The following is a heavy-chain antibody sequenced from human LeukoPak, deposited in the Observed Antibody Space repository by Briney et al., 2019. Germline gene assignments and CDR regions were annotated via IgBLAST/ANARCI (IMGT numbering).Heavy chain of an antibody. D-gene: IGHD3-22*01. V-gene: IGHV3-74*01. J-gene: IGHJ4*02. Sequence: PGRSLRLSCAASGFTFSSNWMHWVRQAPGKGLVWVSRINSDGSSTSHADSVKGRFTISRDNAKNTLYLQMNSLRAEDTAVYYCARYFYDSSGYSFDYWGQGTLVTVSS. CDR1: GFTFSSNW. CDR2: INSDGSST. CDR3: ARYFYDSSGYSFDY.